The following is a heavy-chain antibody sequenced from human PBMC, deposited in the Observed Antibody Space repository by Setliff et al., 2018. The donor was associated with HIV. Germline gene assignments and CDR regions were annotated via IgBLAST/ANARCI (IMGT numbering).Heavy chain of an antibody. V-gene: IGHV4-59*11. Sequence: PSETLSLTCTVSYGPISGHYWTWIRQPPGKGLEWIGYIHHSGGTQYNPSLMSRLTMSVDSSKNQFSLSLSSVTAADTAVYYCARLPDINSWPFDYWARGTLVTVSS. J-gene: IGHJ4*02. CDR1: YGPISGHY. CDR3: ARLPDINSWPFDY. CDR2: IHHSGGT. D-gene: IGHD6-13*01.